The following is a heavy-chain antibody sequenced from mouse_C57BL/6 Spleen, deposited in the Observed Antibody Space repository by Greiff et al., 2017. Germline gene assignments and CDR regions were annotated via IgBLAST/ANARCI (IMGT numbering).Heavy chain of an antibody. CDR1: GYTFTSYW. Sequence: QVQLQQPGAELVKPGASVKMSCKASGYTFTSYWITWVKQRPGQGLEWIGDIYPGSGSTNYNEKFKSKATLPVDTSSSTAYMQRSSLTSEDSAVYYCARMDYYDYEGLDYWGQGTTLTVSS. J-gene: IGHJ2*01. D-gene: IGHD2-4*01. CDR2: IYPGSGST. CDR3: ARMDYYDYEGLDY. V-gene: IGHV1-55*01.